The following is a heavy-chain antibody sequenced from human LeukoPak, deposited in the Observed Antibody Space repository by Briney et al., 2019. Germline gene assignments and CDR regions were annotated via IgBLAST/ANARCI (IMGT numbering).Heavy chain of an antibody. Sequence: PSETLSLTCTVSGGSISNYYWSWIRQPPGKGLEWIGYIYYSGSTNYNPSLKSRVTISVDTSKNQFSLKLSSMTAADTAVYYCARGGYSYGPHLDYWGQGTLVTVSS. J-gene: IGHJ4*02. CDR3: ARGGYSYGPHLDY. CDR1: GGSISNYY. V-gene: IGHV4-59*01. CDR2: IYYSGST. D-gene: IGHD5-18*01.